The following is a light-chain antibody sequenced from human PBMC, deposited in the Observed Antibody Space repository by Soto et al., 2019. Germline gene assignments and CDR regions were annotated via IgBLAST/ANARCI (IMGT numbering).Light chain of an antibody. CDR2: DVS. CDR1: SSDVGGYNY. CDR3: CSHAGIVV. Sequence: QSALTQPRSVSGSPGQSVTISCTGTSSDVGGYNYVSWYQQHPGKAPKFMIYDVSKRPSGVPDRFSGSKSGNTASLTISGLQAEDEADYYCCSHAGIVVFGGGTKLTVL. V-gene: IGLV2-11*01. J-gene: IGLJ2*01.